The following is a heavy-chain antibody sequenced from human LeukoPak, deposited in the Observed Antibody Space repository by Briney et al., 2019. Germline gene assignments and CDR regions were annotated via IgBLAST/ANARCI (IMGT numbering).Heavy chain of an antibody. Sequence: GGPLRLSCAASGSTFTTYSMNWGRQSPGKGLGWVSSITSSSYIYYADSVKGRFTISRDNAKNSLYLQMNSLRAEDTAVYYCARDLALYGDYWGQGTLVTVSS. D-gene: IGHD4-17*01. CDR2: ITSSSYI. J-gene: IGHJ4*02. CDR1: GSTFTTYS. CDR3: ARDLALYGDY. V-gene: IGHV3-21*01.